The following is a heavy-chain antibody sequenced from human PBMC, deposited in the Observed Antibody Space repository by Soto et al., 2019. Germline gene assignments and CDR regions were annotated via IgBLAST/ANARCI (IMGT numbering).Heavy chain of an antibody. D-gene: IGHD4-4*01. Sequence: QITLKESGPTLVKPTETLTLTCTVSGFSVSTSGVAVGWIRQPPGKALEWLALIYWDDDKRYSPSLKRRITIRKDTSNNQVVLTMTNLDLGDTATYYCAHRRGLLSTGQGWYFDFWGRGTLVTVSS. J-gene: IGHJ2*01. V-gene: IGHV2-5*02. CDR3: AHRRGLLSTGQGWYFDF. CDR2: IYWDDDK. CDR1: GFSVSTSGVA.